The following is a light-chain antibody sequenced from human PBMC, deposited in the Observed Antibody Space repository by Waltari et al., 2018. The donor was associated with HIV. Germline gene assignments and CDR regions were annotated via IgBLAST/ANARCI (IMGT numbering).Light chain of an antibody. J-gene: IGKJ1*01. CDR1: QSVDNY. CDR2: DAS. CDR3: QQRTNGPPWT. V-gene: IGKV3-11*01. Sequence: EIALPQSPVILSLSPGDRATLSCRASQSVDNYLAWYQQKPGQAPRLVIYDASNRATGIPARFSGRGSGTDFNLTISSLEPEDFGIYYCQQRTNGPPWTFGQGTKVEIE.